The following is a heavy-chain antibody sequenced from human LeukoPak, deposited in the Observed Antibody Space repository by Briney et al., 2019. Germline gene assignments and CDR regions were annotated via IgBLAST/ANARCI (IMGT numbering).Heavy chain of an antibody. CDR2: IYHSGST. D-gene: IGHD3-10*01. J-gene: IGHJ5*02. V-gene: IGHV4-4*02. CDR1: GGSISSSNW. Sequence: SETLSPTCAVSGGSISSSNWWSWVRQPPGKGLEWIGEIYHSGSTNYNPSLKSRVTISVDKSKNQFSLKLSSVTAADTAVYYCARQHGSGRTFDPWGQGTLVTVSS. CDR3: ARQHGSGRTFDP.